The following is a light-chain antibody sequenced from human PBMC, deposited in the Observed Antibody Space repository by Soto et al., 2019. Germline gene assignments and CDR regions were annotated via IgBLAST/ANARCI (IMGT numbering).Light chain of an antibody. CDR2: ATS. Sequence: DIQMTQFPSSVSASVGDRVTITCRASQPLGAWLAWYQQKPGKAPKLLIYATSTLETGVPSRFSCSGSGTQFTLTISSLQPEDFATYYCQQADISQLTFGGGTRVEIK. J-gene: IGKJ4*01. CDR3: QQADISQLT. CDR1: QPLGAW. V-gene: IGKV1-12*01.